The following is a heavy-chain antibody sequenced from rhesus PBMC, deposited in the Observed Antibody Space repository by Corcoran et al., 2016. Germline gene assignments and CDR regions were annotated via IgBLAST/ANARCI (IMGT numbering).Heavy chain of an antibody. CDR1: GFTFSSYW. CDR2: INSAGSST. J-gene: IGHJ4*01. D-gene: IGHD6S26*01. V-gene: IGHV3-14*01. CDR3: ARVGGDSSGWSGDY. Sequence: EVQLVESGGGLAKPGGSLRLSCAASGFTFSSYWLHLVRSAQGKGLEWISAINSAGSSTYYADSVKGRFTISRENAKNTLYLQMDSLRAEDTAVYYCARVGGDSSGWSGDYWGQGVLVTVSS.